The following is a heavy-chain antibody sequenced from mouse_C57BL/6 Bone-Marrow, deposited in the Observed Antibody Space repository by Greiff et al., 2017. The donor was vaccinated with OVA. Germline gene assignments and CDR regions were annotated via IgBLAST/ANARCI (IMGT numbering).Heavy chain of an antibody. D-gene: IGHD1-2*01. CDR3: AYYGRFAY. CDR2: IYPRRGNT. J-gene: IGHJ3*01. CDR1: GYTFTSYG. Sequence: VQLQQSGAELARPGASVKLSCKASGYTFTSYGISWVKQRTGQGLEWIGEIYPRRGNTSSNEKFKGKATLTADKSSSTAYMELRSLTSEDSAVYFCAYYGRFAYWGQGTLVTVSA. V-gene: IGHV1-81*01.